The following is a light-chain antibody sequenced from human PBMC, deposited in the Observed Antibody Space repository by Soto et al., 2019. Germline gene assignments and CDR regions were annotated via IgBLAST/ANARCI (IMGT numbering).Light chain of an antibody. J-gene: IGKJ4*01. CDR2: DAS. Sequence: EIVLKQSPATLSLSPGERATLSCRARQSVSSYLDWYQQKPGQAPRLLIYDASNRATGIPARFSGSGSGTDFTRTISSLEPVDFAVYYCQQRSNWPPRPFEGGTKLEIK. CDR1: QSVSSY. CDR3: QQRSNWPPRP. V-gene: IGKV3-11*01.